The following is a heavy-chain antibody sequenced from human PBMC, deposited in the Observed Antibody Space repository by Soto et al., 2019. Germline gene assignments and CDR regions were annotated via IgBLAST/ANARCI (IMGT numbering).Heavy chain of an antibody. CDR1: GYTFTSYG. J-gene: IGHJ4*02. D-gene: IGHD1-26*01. V-gene: IGHV1-18*01. Sequence: QVQLVQSGAEVKKPGASVKVSCKASGYTFTSYGISWVRQAPGQGLEWMGWISAYNGNTNYAQKLQGRVTMTTDTSTSTAYMELRSLRSDDTAVYYCARESPSQSPSGSYYPFDYWGQGTLVTVSS. CDR2: ISAYNGNT. CDR3: ARESPSQSPSGSYYPFDY.